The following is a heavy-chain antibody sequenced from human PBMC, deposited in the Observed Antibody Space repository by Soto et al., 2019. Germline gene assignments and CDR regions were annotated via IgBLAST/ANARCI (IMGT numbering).Heavy chain of an antibody. D-gene: IGHD3-22*01. J-gene: IGHJ3*02. Sequence: GASVKVSCKASGYTFTGYYMHWVRQAPGRGLEWMGWINPNSGGTNYAQKFQGRVTMTRDTSISTAYMELSRLRSDDTAVYYCASATDSSGYYSNDAFDIWGQGTMVTVS. CDR1: GYTFTGYY. V-gene: IGHV1-2*02. CDR3: ASATDSSGYYSNDAFDI. CDR2: INPNSGGT.